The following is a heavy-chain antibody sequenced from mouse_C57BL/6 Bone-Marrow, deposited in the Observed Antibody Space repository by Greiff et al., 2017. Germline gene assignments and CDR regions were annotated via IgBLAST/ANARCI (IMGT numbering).Heavy chain of an antibody. D-gene: IGHD1-1*01. CDR1: YFAFMASA. Sequence: LQPSGAELVRPGSSVKLSCKDSYFAFMASAMHWVKQRPGPGLEWIGTFTMYSDATEYSEKFKGKATLTANTSSSTAYMELSSLTSEDSAVYYCAGSSYPHWYDDVWGTGTTVTVSS. J-gene: IGHJ1*03. CDR3: AGSSYPHWYDDV. V-gene: IGHV1-49*01. CDR2: FTMYSDAT.